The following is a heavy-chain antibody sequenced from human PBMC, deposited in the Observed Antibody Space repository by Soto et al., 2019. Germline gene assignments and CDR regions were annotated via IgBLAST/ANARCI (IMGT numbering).Heavy chain of an antibody. D-gene: IGHD2-8*02. CDR2: IYYTGTT. V-gene: IGHV4-59*12. CDR3: ARDKITGLFDY. CDR1: GGSISSYY. Sequence: SETLSLTCTVSGGSISSYYWSWIRQPPGKGLEWIGYIYYTGTTNYNPSLKSRVTISVDTSKNQFSLKLSSVTAADTAVYYCARDKITGLFDYWGQGTLVTVSS. J-gene: IGHJ4*02.